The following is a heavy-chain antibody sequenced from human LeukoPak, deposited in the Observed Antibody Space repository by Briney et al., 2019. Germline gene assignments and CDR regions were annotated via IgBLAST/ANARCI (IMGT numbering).Heavy chain of an antibody. D-gene: IGHD3-10*01. V-gene: IGHV4-59*08. J-gene: IGHJ5*02. CDR3: ARQYYYGSGSYRPDNWFDP. CDR2: IYYSGST. Sequence: PSETLSLTCTVSGGSISSYYWSWIRQPPGKGLEWIGYIYYSGSTNYNPSLKSRVTISVDTSKNQFSLKLSSVTAADTAVYYCARQYYYGSGSYRPDNWFDPWGQGTLVTVSS. CDR1: GGSISSYY.